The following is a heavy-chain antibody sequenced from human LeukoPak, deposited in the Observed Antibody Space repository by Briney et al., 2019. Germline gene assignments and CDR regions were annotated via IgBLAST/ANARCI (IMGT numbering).Heavy chain of an antibody. CDR1: GFTFSSYA. CDR3: AKDPLRYCSSTSCSRPDY. D-gene: IGHD2-2*01. Sequence: PGGSLRLSCAASGFTFSSYAMSWVRQAPGKGLEWVSAISGSGGSTYYADSVKGRFTISRDNSKNTLYLQMNSLRAEDTAVYYCAKDPLRYCSSTSCSRPDYWGQGTLVTVSS. V-gene: IGHV3-23*01. J-gene: IGHJ4*02. CDR2: ISGSGGST.